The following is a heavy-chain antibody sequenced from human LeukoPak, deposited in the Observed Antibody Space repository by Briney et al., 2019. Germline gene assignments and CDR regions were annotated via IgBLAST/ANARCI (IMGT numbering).Heavy chain of an antibody. J-gene: IGHJ4*02. CDR2: IYYSGST. D-gene: IGHD3-22*01. CDR3: ARDSGLRQYYFDY. Sequence: SETPSLTCTVSGGSISSHYWSWIRQPPGKGLEWIGYIYYSGSTNYNPSLKSRVTISVDTSKNQFSLKLSSVTAADTAVYYCARDSGLRQYYFDYWGQGTLVTVSS. V-gene: IGHV4-59*11. CDR1: GGSISSHY.